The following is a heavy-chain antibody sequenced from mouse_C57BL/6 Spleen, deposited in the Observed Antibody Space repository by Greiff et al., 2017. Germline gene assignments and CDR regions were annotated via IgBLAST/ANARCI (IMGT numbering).Heavy chain of an antibody. J-gene: IGHJ4*01. CDR2: IWSDGST. D-gene: IGHD1-1*01. V-gene: IGHV2-6-1*01. CDR1: GFSLTSYG. Sequence: VQLQESGPGLVAPSQSLSLTCTVSGFSLTSYGVHWVRQPPGKGLEWLVVIWSDGSTTYNSALKTRLSISKDNSKSQVFLKMSRLQADDTAMYYCARHGVVANAMDYWGQGTSVTVSS. CDR3: ARHGVVANAMDY.